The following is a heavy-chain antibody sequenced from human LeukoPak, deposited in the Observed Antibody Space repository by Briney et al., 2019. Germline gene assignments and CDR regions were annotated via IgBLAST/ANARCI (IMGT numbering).Heavy chain of an antibody. V-gene: IGHV4-31*03. CDR3: ARGYDLAGIDY. CDR1: GGSISSGGYY. J-gene: IGHJ4*02. Sequence: PSETLSLTCTVSGGSISSGGYYWSWIRQHPGKGLEWVGYIYYSGSTYYNPSLKSRVTISVDTPKNQFSLKLSSATAADTAVYYCARGYDLAGIDYWGQGTLVTVSS. CDR2: IYYSGST. D-gene: IGHD3-10*01.